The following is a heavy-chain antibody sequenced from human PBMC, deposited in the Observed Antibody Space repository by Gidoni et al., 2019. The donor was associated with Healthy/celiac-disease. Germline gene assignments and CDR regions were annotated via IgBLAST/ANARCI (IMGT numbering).Heavy chain of an antibody. CDR2: TDWDDDK. CDR3: ARFTVTTGFYYYYGMDV. Sequence: QVTLRESGPALVKPTQTLTLTCTFSGFSLSTSGMCVSWIRQPPGKALEWLALTDWDDDKYYSTSLKTRLTISKDTSKNQVVLTMTNMDPVDTSTYYCARFTVTTGFYYYYGMDVWGQGTTVTVSS. D-gene: IGHD4-17*01. J-gene: IGHJ6*02. CDR1: GFSLSTSGMC. V-gene: IGHV2-70*01.